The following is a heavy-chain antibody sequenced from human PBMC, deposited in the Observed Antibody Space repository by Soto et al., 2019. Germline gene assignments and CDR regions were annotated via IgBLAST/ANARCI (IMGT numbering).Heavy chain of an antibody. CDR2: ISSSSSYI. V-gene: IGHV3-21*01. D-gene: IGHD5-18*01. J-gene: IGHJ2*01. CDR3: GRVSYGYLYFDL. Sequence: EVQLVESGGGLVKPGGSLRLSFAASGFTFSSYSMNWFRQAPGKGLEWVSSISSSSSYIYYADSVKGRFTISRDNAKNSLYLQMSSLRVEDTAVYYCGRVSYGYLYFDLWGRGTLDNVYS. CDR1: GFTFSSYS.